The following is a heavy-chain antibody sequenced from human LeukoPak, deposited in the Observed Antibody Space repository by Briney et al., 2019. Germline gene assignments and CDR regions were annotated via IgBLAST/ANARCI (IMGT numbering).Heavy chain of an antibody. V-gene: IGHV1-69*05. D-gene: IGHD6-13*01. CDR1: GGTFSSYA. CDR2: IIPIFGTA. J-gene: IGHJ5*02. CDR3: AWTRSSSWQNWFDP. Sequence: VASVKVSCQASGGTFSSYAISWVRQAPGQGLEWMGRIIPIFGTANYAQKFQGRVTITTDESTSTAYMELSSLRSEDTAVYYCAWTRSSSWQNWFDPWGQGTLVTVSS.